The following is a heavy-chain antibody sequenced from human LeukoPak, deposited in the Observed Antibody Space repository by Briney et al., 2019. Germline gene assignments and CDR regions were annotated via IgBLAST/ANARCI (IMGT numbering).Heavy chain of an antibody. CDR1: GYTFIDYY. Sequence: ASVKVSCKASGYTFIDYYIHWVRQAPGQGLEWMGCIDPHSGGTKYAQKLQGRVTMTRDTSISAAYMELSRLRSDNTAVFYCAREDYDSSGTKYAFDIWGQGTLVTVSS. V-gene: IGHV1-2*02. CDR3: AREDYDSSGTKYAFDI. D-gene: IGHD3-22*01. J-gene: IGHJ4*02. CDR2: IDPHSGGT.